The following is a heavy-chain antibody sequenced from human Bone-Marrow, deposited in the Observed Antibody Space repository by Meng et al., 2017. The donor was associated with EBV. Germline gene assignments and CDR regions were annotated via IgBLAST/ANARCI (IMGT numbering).Heavy chain of an antibody. CDR3: ARDKKGDGYNPFDD. D-gene: IGHD5-24*01. CDR1: GYTFSTYG. J-gene: IGHJ4*02. V-gene: IGHV7-4-1*02. Sequence: QVQLVQSGAEVKKPGXSVKVSXKASGYTFSTYGLNWVRQAPGQGLEWMGWINTNTGDATYAQGFTGRFVFSLDTSVSTAYLQMSSLKGEDTAVYYCARDKKGDGYNPFDDWGQGTLVTVSS. CDR2: INTNTGDA.